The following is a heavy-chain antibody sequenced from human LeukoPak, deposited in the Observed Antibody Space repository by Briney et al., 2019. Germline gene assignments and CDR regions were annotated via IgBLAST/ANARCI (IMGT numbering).Heavy chain of an antibody. CDR1: GFTFSSYA. J-gene: IGHJ4*02. CDR3: AKDLSMGEVYLDY. CDR2: ISGSGGST. V-gene: IGHV3-23*01. Sequence: PGGSLRLSCAASGFTFSSYAMSWVRQAPGKGLEWASAISGSGGSTYYADSVKGGFTISRDNSKNTLYLQMNSLRAEDTAVYYCAKDLSMGEVYLDYWGQGTLVTVSS. D-gene: IGHD3-16*01.